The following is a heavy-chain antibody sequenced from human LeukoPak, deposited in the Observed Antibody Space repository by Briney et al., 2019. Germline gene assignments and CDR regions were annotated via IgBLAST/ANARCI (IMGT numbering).Heavy chain of an antibody. CDR3: ASSLWTYDILTGYGY. Sequence: SETLSLTCTVSGGSVSSGSYYWSWIRQPPGKGLEWIGYIYYSGSTNYNPSLKSRVTISVDTSKNQFSPKPSSVTAADTAVYYCASSLWTYDILTGYGYWGQGTLVTVSS. V-gene: IGHV4-61*01. D-gene: IGHD3-9*01. CDR2: IYYSGST. J-gene: IGHJ4*02. CDR1: GGSVSSGSYY.